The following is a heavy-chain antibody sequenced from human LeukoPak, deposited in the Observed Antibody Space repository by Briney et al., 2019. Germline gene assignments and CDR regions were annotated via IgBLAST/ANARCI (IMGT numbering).Heavy chain of an antibody. D-gene: IGHD3-10*01. V-gene: IGHV1-18*01. J-gene: IGHJ3*01. CDR3: AKDLYSSSSGSEVFDF. CDR1: GYLCISYG. CDR2: ISGHTGQA. Sequence: ASVKVSCKTSGYLCISYGINWVRQAPGQGLEWMGWISGHTGQANYAQKFQGRVTMTSDISTTTAYMELTGLRYNDTAVYFCAKDLYSSSSGSEVFDFWGQGTRVTVSS.